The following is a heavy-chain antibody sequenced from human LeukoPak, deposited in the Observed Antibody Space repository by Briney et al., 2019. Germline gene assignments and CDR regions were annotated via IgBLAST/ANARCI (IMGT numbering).Heavy chain of an antibody. CDR3: AKDGDSSGYYLAGYPRYYFDY. CDR2: IRYDGSNK. Sequence: PGGSLRPSCAASGFTFSSYGMHWVRQAPGKGLEGVAFIRYDGSNKYYADSVKGRFTISRDNSKNTLYLQMNSLRAEDTAVYYCAKDGDSSGYYLAGYPRYYFDYWGQGTLVTVSS. V-gene: IGHV3-30*02. D-gene: IGHD3-22*01. J-gene: IGHJ4*02. CDR1: GFTFSSYG.